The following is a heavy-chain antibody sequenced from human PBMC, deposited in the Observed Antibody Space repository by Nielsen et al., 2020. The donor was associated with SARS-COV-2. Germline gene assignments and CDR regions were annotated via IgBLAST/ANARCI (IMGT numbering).Heavy chain of an antibody. J-gene: IGHJ4*02. V-gene: IGHV1-2*05. Sequence: ASVKVSCKASGYTFTGYYMHWVRQAPGQGLEWMGRINPNSGGTNYAQKFQGRVTMTRDTSISTAYMELSRLRSDDTVVYYCARDQTAPPFFSDYWGQGTLVTVSS. CDR1: GYTFTGYY. CDR2: INPNSGGT. CDR3: ARDQTAPPFFSDY. D-gene: IGHD2/OR15-2a*01.